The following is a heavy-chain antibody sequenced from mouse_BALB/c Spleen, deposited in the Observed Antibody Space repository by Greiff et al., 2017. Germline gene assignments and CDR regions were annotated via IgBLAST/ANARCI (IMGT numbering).Heavy chain of an antibody. CDR1: GYTFTSYW. D-gene: IGHD1-2*01. V-gene: IGHV1S22*01. Sequence: LQQPGSELVRPGASVKLSCKASGYTFTSYWMHWVKQRPGQGLEWIGNIYPGSGSTNYDEKFKSKATLTVDTSSSTAYMQLSSLTSEDSAVYYCTRRGSSSMDYWGQGTSVTVSS. CDR3: TRRGSSSMDY. CDR2: IYPGSGST. J-gene: IGHJ4*01.